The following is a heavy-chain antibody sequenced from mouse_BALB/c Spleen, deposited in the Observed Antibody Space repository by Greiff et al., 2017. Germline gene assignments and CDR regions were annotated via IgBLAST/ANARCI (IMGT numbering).Heavy chain of an antibody. D-gene: IGHD1-1*01. CDR1: GYTFSSYW. CDR3: ARFFNFLITPVVATDY. V-gene: IGHV1-9*01. Sequence: QVQLQQSGAELMKPGASVKISCKATGYTFSSYWIEWVKQRPGHGLEWIGEILPGSGSTNYNEKFKGKATFTADTSSNTAYMQLSSLTSEDSAVYYCARFFNFLITPVVATDYWGQGTTLTVSS. CDR2: ILPGSGST. J-gene: IGHJ2*01.